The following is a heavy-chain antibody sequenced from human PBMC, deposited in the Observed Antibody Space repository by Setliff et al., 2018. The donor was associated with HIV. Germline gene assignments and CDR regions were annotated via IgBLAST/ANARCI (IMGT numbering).Heavy chain of an antibody. CDR1: GYTFTNYG. CDR3: ARMRFCRGGSCLPGSLYYYYMDV. CDR2: ISAYNGNT. V-gene: IGHV1-18*01. Sequence: SVRSPARASGYTFTNYGISWVRQAPGQGLEWIGWISAYNGNTNYAQKLQDRVTMTTDTTSTTAYMELRSLRSDDTAVYFCARMRFCRGGSCLPGSLYYYYMDVWGKGTTVTVSS. J-gene: IGHJ6*03. D-gene: IGHD2-15*01.